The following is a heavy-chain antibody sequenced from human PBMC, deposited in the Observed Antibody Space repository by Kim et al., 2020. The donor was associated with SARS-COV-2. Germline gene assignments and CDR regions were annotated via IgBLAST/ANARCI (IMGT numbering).Heavy chain of an antibody. V-gene: IGHV4-34*01. CDR1: GGSLSGYY. CDR2: IYHSGTT. CDR3: ARSLYHAPSNSWVRFDP. D-gene: IGHD6-13*01. Sequence: SETLSLTCAVYGGSLSGYYWSWMRQPPGKGLEWIGEIYHSGTTNYNPSLKSRVTISVDTSKNQFSLKLSSVTAADTAVYYCARSLYHAPSNSWVRFDPWG. J-gene: IGHJ5*02.